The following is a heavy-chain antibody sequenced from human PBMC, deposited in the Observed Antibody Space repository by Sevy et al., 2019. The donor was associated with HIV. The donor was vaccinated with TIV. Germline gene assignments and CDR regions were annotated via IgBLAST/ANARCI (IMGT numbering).Heavy chain of an antibody. D-gene: IGHD6-13*01. J-gene: IGHJ4*02. CDR1: GYLFISFV. V-gene: IGHV1-3*01. CDR2: INVGNGNT. CDR3: TREAQQQLSQYFFDF. Sequence: ASVNVSCKGSGYLFISFVMHWVRQAPGQGLEWVGWINVGNGNTKYSQKFQDRVTITRDASTSTTYMELTSLTSEDTAIYYCTREAQQQLSQYFFDFWGQGTLVTVSS.